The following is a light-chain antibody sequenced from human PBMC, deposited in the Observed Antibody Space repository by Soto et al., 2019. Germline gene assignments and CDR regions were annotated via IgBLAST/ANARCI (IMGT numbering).Light chain of an antibody. CDR2: DAS. CDR3: QQYNSYPS. Sequence: IQLTQSPSSLSASVGDRVTVTCRASQDIRNYLAWYQQKPGKAPKLLICDASTLYSGVPSRFSGSGSGTEFTLTISSLQPDDFATYYCQQYNSYPSFGGGTKVDIK. CDR1: QDIRNY. J-gene: IGKJ4*01. V-gene: IGKV1-9*01.